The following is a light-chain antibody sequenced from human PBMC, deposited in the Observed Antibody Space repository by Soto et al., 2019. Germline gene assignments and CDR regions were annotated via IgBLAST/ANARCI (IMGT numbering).Light chain of an antibody. CDR1: QSVSSY. CDR3: QQRSNWPPKLT. J-gene: IGKJ3*01. Sequence: EIVLTQSPATLSLSPGERATLSCRASQSVSSYLAWYQQKPGQAPRLLIYDASNSATGIPARFSGSGSGTDFTLNIGSLEHEDFVVYYCQQRSNWPPKLTFGPGTKVDIK. V-gene: IGKV3-11*01. CDR2: DAS.